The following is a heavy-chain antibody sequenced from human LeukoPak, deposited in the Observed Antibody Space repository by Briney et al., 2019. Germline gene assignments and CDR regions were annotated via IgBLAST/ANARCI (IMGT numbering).Heavy chain of an antibody. CDR2: IYYSGTT. J-gene: IGHJ6*03. Sequence: PSETLSLTCTVSGGSISSISYYWGWIRQPPGKGLEWIGSIYYSGTTYYNPSLKSRVTISVDTSKNQFSLKLNSVTAADTAVYYCARGTISMDVWGRGTTVTISS. V-gene: IGHV4-39*07. CDR1: GGSISSISYY. D-gene: IGHD3-9*01. CDR3: ARGTISMDV.